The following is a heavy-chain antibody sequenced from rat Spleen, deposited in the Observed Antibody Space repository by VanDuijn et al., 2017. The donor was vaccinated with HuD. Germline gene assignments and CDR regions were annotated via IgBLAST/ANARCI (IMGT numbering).Heavy chain of an antibody. V-gene: IGHV3-1*01. J-gene: IGHJ2*01. D-gene: IGHD1-5*01. CDR3: AWERYNLFDY. CDR1: GYSITSNY. CDR2: ISYSGST. Sequence: EVQLQESGPGLVKPSQSLSLTCSVTGYSITSNYWGWIRKFPGNKMEWIGTISYSGSTSYNPSLKSRISITRDTSKNQFFLQVNSVTTEDTATYYCAWERYNLFDYWGQGVMVTVSS.